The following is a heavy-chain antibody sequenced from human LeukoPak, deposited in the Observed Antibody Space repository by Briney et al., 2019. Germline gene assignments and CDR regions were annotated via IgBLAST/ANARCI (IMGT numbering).Heavy chain of an antibody. J-gene: IGHJ4*02. Sequence: GGSLRLSCAAPGFTFSSYSMNWVRQAPGKGLEWVSVIYSGGSTYYADSVKGRFTISRDNSKNTLYLQMNSLRAEDTAVYYCAGTIVGKWAIDYWGQGTLVTVSS. CDR3: AGTIVGKWAIDY. V-gene: IGHV3-53*01. D-gene: IGHD3-22*01. CDR2: IYSGGST. CDR1: GFTFSSYS.